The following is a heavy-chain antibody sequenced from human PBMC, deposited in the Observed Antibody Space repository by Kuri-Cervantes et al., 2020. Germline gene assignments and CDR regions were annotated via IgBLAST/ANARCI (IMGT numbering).Heavy chain of an antibody. Sequence: GGSLRLSCAASGLSFDSYSMNWVRQAPGKGLEWVSYISSSGSTIYYADSVKGRFTISRDNAKNSLYLQMNSLRAEDTAVYYCANEDYGDYSGYYWGQGTLVTVSS. D-gene: IGHD4-17*01. CDR1: GLSFDSYS. V-gene: IGHV3-48*04. J-gene: IGHJ4*02. CDR2: ISSSGSTI. CDR3: ANEDYGDYSGYY.